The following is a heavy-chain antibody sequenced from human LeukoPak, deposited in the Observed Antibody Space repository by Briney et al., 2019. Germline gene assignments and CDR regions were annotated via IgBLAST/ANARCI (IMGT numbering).Heavy chain of an antibody. J-gene: IGHJ4*02. D-gene: IGHD3-16*01. V-gene: IGHV1-8*03. CDR3: TRGGFGLSADF. CDR1: GYTFTTYD. CDR2: MNPNSGNT. Sequence: GASVNVSCKASGYTFTTYDINWVRQAPGQGLEWMGWMNPNSGNTGYAQKFQGRVTITRSTSISTAYMELSSLRSEDTAVYYCTRGGFGLSADFWGQGTLVTVSS.